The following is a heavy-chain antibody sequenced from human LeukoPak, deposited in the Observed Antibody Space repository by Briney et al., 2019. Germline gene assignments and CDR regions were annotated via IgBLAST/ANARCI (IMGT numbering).Heavy chain of an antibody. D-gene: IGHD4-17*01. J-gene: IGHJ3*02. CDR1: GYTFTGYY. CDR3: ARDLDMTTVTGAFDI. V-gene: IGHV1-2*02. CDR2: INPNSGGT. Sequence: GASVKVSCKASGYTFTGYYMHWVRQAPGQGLEWMGYINPNSGGTNYAQKFQGRVTMTRDTSISTAYMELSRLRSDDTAVYYCARDLDMTTVTGAFDIWGQGTMVTVSS.